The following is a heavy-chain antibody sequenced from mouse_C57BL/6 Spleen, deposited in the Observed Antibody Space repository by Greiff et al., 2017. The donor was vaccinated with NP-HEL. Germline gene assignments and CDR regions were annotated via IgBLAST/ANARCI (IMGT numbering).Heavy chain of an antibody. Sequence: VQLKESGPELVKPGASVKISCKASGYSFTDYNMNWVKQSNGKSLEWIGVINPNYGTTSYNQKFKGKATLTVDQSSSTAYMQLNSLTSEDSAVYYCAREKDYYGSDAMDYWGQGTSVTVSS. V-gene: IGHV1-39*01. CDR3: AREKDYYGSDAMDY. D-gene: IGHD1-1*01. CDR2: INPNYGTT. J-gene: IGHJ4*01. CDR1: GYSFTDYN.